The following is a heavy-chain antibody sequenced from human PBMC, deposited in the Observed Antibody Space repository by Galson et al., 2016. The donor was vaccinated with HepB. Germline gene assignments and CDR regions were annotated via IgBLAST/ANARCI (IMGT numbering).Heavy chain of an antibody. J-gene: IGHJ4*01. CDR1: GFTFSTYT. CDR2: VSCSGVTI. CDR3: ARKVARRNIVVFDF. D-gene: IGHD3-16*02. V-gene: IGHV3-23*01. Sequence: SLRLSCAATGFTFSTYTMSWVRQAPGKGLEWVSGVSCSGVTIHYAPSVRGRFIISRDNATNTLYMQIDSLTGEDTAVYYCARKVARRNIVVFDFWGQGTLVTVSS.